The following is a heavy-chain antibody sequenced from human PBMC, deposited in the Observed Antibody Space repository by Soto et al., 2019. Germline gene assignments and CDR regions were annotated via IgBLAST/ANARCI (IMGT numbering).Heavy chain of an antibody. CDR2: IYYSGST. V-gene: IGHV4-59*12. CDR1: GGSISSYY. D-gene: IGHD5-12*01. Sequence: QVQLQESGPGLVKPSETLSLTCTVSGGSISSYYWSWIRQPPGKGLEWIGYIYYSGSTNYNPSLKSRVTISVATSKNQFSLKLSSVTAADTAVYSCEGLAGYDSKYFDLWGRGTLVTVSS. J-gene: IGHJ2*01. CDR3: EGLAGYDSKYFDL.